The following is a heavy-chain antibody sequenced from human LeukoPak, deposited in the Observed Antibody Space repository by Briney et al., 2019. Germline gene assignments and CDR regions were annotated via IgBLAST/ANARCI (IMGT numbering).Heavy chain of an antibody. CDR1: ELTFSSYW. D-gene: IGHD3-22*01. Sequence: GGSLRLSCAASELTFSSYWMNWVRQAPGKGLQWVGNIRQDGGQTHYSDSVKGRFTISRDNAKNSLYLQMNSLRAEDTAVYYCARRGEYYYDSSGYYRLFDYWGQGTLVTVSS. CDR3: ARRGEYYYDSSGYYRLFDY. CDR2: IRQDGGQT. V-gene: IGHV3-7*01. J-gene: IGHJ4*02.